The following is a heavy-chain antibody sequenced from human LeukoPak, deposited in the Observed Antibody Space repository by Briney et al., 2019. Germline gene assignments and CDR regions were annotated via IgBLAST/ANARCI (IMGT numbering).Heavy chain of an antibody. CDR2: INPSGGST. J-gene: IGHJ4*02. Sequence: GASVKVSCTASGYTFTSYYMHWVRQAPGQGLEWMGIINPSGGSTSYAQKFQGRVTMTRDTSTSTVYMELSSLRSEDTAVYYCARDILNWNYVDYWGQGTLVTVSS. CDR1: GYTFTSYY. V-gene: IGHV1-46*01. CDR3: ARDILNWNYVDY. D-gene: IGHD1-1*01.